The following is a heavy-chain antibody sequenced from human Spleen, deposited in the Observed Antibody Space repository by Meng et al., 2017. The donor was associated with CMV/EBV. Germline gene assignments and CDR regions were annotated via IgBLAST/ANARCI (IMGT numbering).Heavy chain of an antibody. Sequence: CKASGGTFSSYAISWVRQAPGQGLEWMGGIIPILGIANYAQKFQGRVTITADKTTSTVYMELSSLRSEDTAVYYCARSSTSPYYFDYWGQGTLVTVSS. J-gene: IGHJ4*02. CDR1: GGTFSSYA. CDR2: IIPILGIA. D-gene: IGHD2-2*01. V-gene: IGHV1-69*10. CDR3: ARSSTSPYYFDY.